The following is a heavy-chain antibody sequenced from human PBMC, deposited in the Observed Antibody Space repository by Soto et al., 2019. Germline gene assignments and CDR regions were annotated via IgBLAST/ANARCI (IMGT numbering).Heavy chain of an antibody. CDR1: GFAFSSYV. V-gene: IGHV3-23*01. J-gene: IGHJ3*02. CDR3: AKDSQYGAGHGALDI. D-gene: IGHD3-10*01. Sequence: EVQLLESGGGLVQPGGSLRLSCAASGFAFSSYVMSWVRQAPGKGLEWVSGIGGSGGSTYYADSVKGRFTISRDKSKNTRYVQMNSLRAEDKAVYYCAKDSQYGAGHGALDIWGQGTMVTVSS. CDR2: IGGSGGST.